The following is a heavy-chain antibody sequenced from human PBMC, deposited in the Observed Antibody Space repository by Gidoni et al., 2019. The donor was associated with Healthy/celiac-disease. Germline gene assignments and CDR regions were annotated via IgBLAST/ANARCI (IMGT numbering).Heavy chain of an antibody. V-gene: IGHV3-23*01. Sequence: EVQLLESGGGLLQPAGSLRLSCAASGLTFSSDAMSWVRQAPGKGLEWVSAISGSGGSTYYADSVKGRFTISRDNSKNTLYLQMNSLRAEDTAVYYCAILHYGMDVWGQGTTVTVSS. J-gene: IGHJ6*02. CDR2: ISGSGGST. CDR1: GLTFSSDA. CDR3: AILHYGMDV.